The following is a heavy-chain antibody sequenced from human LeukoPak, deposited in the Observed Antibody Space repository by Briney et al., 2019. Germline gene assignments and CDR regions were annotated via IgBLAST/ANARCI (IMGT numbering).Heavy chain of an antibody. CDR1: GFTFSNYE. V-gene: IGHV3-48*03. Sequence: GGSLRLSCAASGFTFSNYEMNWVRRAPGKGLEWVSYISSSGGTIYYADSVRGRFTISRDNAKNSLYLQVNSLSVEDTAVYYCARMWTTVTDAFDFWGQGTMVTVSS. D-gene: IGHD4-17*01. CDR3: ARMWTTVTDAFDF. J-gene: IGHJ3*01. CDR2: ISSSGGTI.